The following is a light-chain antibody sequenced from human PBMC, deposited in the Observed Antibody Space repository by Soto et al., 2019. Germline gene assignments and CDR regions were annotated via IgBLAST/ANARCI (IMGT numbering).Light chain of an antibody. V-gene: IGKV1-39*01. CDR2: ATS. J-gene: IGKJ1*01. CDR3: QQSYRMPRS. Sequence: DTPMTQSPSSLSASVGDRVTITCRASQTVAKSLNWYQQKPGKAPNLLIYATSHLPIGVPSRFSGSGSGTDFTLTINSLQPEDFATYYCQQSYRMPRSFGQGTRVEVK. CDR1: QTVAKS.